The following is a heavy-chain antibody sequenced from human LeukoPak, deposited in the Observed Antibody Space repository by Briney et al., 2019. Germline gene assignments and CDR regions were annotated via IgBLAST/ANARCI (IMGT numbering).Heavy chain of an antibody. CDR1: GGSISSYY. CDR3: ARGGDYYDSSSFDP. CDR2: IYYSGST. Sequence: SETLSLTCTVSGGSISSYYWSWIRQPPGKGLEWIGYIYYSGSTNYNPSLKGRITISVDTSKNQFSLKLSSVTAADTAVYYCARGGDYYDSSSFDPWGQGTLVTVSS. D-gene: IGHD3-22*01. V-gene: IGHV4-59*12. J-gene: IGHJ5*02.